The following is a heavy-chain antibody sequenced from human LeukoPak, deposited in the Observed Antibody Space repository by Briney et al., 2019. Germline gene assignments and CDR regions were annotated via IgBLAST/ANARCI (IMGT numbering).Heavy chain of an antibody. D-gene: IGHD3-9*01. V-gene: IGHV3-48*04. CDR3: ARVSYDILTGYIAAFDI. CDR2: ISSSSSTI. Sequence: PGGSLRLSCAASGFTFSSYSMNWVRQAPGKGLEWVSYISSSSSTIYYADSVKGRFTISRDNAKNSLYLQMNSLRAEDTAVYYCARVSYDILTGYIAAFDIWGQGTMVTVSS. J-gene: IGHJ3*02. CDR1: GFTFSSYS.